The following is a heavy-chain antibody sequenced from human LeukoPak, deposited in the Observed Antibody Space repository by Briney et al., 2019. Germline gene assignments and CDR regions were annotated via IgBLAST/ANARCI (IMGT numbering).Heavy chain of an antibody. D-gene: IGHD3-22*01. CDR1: GGSISSGSYY. J-gene: IGHJ5*02. CDR2: IYYSGST. CDR3: ASKYYYDSSGYYLPVTSWFDP. V-gene: IGHV4-39*01. Sequence: SETLSLTCTVSGGSISSGSYYWGWIRQPPGKGLEWIGSIYYSGSTYYNPSLKSRVTISVDTSKNQFSLKLSSVTAADTAVYYCASKYYYDSSGYYLPVTSWFDPWGQGTLVTVSS.